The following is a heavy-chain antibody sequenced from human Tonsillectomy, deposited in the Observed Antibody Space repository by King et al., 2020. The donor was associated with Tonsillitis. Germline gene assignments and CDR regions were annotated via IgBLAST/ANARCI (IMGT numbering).Heavy chain of an antibody. Sequence: VQLVESGAEVKKPGSSVKVSCKASGGNFNNYALSWVRQAPGQGLEWLGAVIPVFATSSYAQKFQGRVTITADESTSTAYMELNSLTSEDTAVYYCARGKVVGVSKFDYWGQGTLVTVSS. CDR3: ARGKVVGVSKFDY. CDR1: GGNFNNYA. V-gene: IGHV1-69*01. J-gene: IGHJ4*02. D-gene: IGHD2-15*01. CDR2: VIPVFATS.